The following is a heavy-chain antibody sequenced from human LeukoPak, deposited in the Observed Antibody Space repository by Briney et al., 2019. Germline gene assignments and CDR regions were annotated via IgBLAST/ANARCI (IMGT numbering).Heavy chain of an antibody. Sequence: AESLQISCKGSGYSSTSNCISWVRQLPRKGREWMGRIDPSDSYTNYSPSFQGHVTISADKSISTAYLQWSSLKASDTAMYYCACHNWFDPWGQGTLVTVSS. CDR3: ACHNWFDP. J-gene: IGHJ5*02. CDR2: IDPSDSYT. V-gene: IGHV5-10-1*01. CDR1: GYSSTSNC.